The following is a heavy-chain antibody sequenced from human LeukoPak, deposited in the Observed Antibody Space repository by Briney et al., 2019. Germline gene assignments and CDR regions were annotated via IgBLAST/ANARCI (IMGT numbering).Heavy chain of an antibody. CDR2: MNPNSGNT. D-gene: IGHD6-19*01. Sequence: ASVKVSCKASGYTFTSYDINWVRQATGQGLEWMGWMNPNSGNTGYAQKFQGRVTITRNTSISTAYMELSSLRSGDTAVYYCARGHESSGWYEYYYYMDVWGKGTTVTVSS. CDR1: GYTFTSYD. J-gene: IGHJ6*03. CDR3: ARGHESSGWYEYYYYMDV. V-gene: IGHV1-8*03.